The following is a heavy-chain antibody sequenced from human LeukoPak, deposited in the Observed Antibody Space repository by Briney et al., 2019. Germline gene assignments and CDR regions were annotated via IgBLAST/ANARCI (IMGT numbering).Heavy chain of an antibody. CDR3: ARDVTTFLLPNAYAFDI. CDR2: LSYDGYNK. V-gene: IGHV3-30*14. J-gene: IGHJ3*02. CDR1: GFTFNRYA. D-gene: IGHD2/OR15-2a*01. Sequence: PGGSLRPSCAASGFTFNRYAMHWVRQAPGKGLEWVASLSYDGYNKQYADSVKGRFTISRDISENTLYLQMNSLRADDTALYYCARDVTTFLLPNAYAFDIWGQGTMVTVSS.